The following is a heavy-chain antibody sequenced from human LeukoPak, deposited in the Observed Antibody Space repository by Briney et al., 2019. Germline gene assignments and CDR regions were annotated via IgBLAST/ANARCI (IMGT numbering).Heavy chain of an antibody. Sequence: SGRSLRLSCAASGFIFRNYAMNWVRQAPGKGLEWVSNIWGSGDRTYYADSVKGRFIISRDNSKNTLYLQMSGLRADDTAVYYCARDQWHSSSRYSVTYYYYYYMDVWGKGTTVTVSS. CDR1: GFIFRNYA. J-gene: IGHJ6*03. CDR3: ARDQWHSSSRYSVTYYYYYYMDV. D-gene: IGHD6-13*01. V-gene: IGHV3-23*01. CDR2: IWGSGDRT.